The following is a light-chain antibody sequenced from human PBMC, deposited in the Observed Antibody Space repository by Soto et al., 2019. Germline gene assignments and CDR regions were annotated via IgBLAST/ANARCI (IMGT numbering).Light chain of an antibody. CDR3: SSYTSSSTYV. CDR1: SSDVGAYDY. Sequence: QSVLTQPASVSGSPGQSITISCTGTSSDVGAYDYVSWYQQYPGKTPKVMISEVSNRPSGVSTRFSGSKSGNTASLTISGLQAEDEADYYCSSYTSSSTYVFGTGTKVTVL. CDR2: EVS. J-gene: IGLJ1*01. V-gene: IGLV2-14*01.